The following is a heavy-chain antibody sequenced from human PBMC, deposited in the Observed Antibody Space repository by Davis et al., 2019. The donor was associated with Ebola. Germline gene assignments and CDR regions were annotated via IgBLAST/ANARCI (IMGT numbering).Heavy chain of an antibody. CDR1: GLTFSSYA. CDR2: ISGSGGST. J-gene: IGHJ4*02. CDR3: AKEVVVTYFDY. V-gene: IGHV3-23*01. D-gene: IGHD2-21*02. Sequence: GESLKISCAASGLTFSSYAMSWVRQAPGKGLEWVSAISGSGGSTYYADSVKGRFTISRDNSKNTLYLQMNSLRAEDTAVYYCAKEVVVTYFDYWGQGTLVTVSS.